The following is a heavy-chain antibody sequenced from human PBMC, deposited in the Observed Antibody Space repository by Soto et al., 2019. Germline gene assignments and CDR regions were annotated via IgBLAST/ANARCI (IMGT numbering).Heavy chain of an antibody. Sequence: SETLSLTCTVSGGSINDGSYYWSWIRQHPGKGLEWIGYIYYSGTTYYNPSLKSRVTISVDTSKNQFSLKLSSVSAADTALYYCAAQSSSWYGMDVWGQGTTVTVSS. CDR1: GGSINDGSYY. V-gene: IGHV4-31*03. CDR3: AAQSSSWYGMDV. J-gene: IGHJ6*02. D-gene: IGHD6-13*01. CDR2: IYYSGTT.